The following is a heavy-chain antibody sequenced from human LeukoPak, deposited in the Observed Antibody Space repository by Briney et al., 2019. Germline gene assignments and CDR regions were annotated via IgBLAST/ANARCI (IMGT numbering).Heavy chain of an antibody. Sequence: SETLSLTCAVYGGSFSGYYWSWIRKPPGKGLEWIGEINHSGSTNYNPSLKSRVTISVDTSKNQFSLKLSSVTAADTAVYYCASRGCSSTSCYERGHWFDPWGQGTLVTVSS. J-gene: IGHJ5*02. V-gene: IGHV4-34*01. CDR2: INHSGST. CDR1: GGSFSGYY. D-gene: IGHD2-2*01. CDR3: ASRGCSSTSCYERGHWFDP.